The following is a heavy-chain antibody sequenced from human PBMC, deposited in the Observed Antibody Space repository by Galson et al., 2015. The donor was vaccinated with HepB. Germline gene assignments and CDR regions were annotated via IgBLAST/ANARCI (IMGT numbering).Heavy chain of an antibody. CDR3: ARSGAATVVGWFDP. J-gene: IGHJ5*02. CDR1: GGSISSYY. V-gene: IGHV4-59*08. D-gene: IGHD4-23*01. Sequence: ETLSLTCTVSGGSISSYYWSWIRQPAGKGLEWIGYIYYSGSTNYNPSLKSRVTISVDTSKNQFSLKLSSVTAADTAVYYCARSGAATVVGWFDPWGQGTLVTVSS. CDR2: IYYSGST.